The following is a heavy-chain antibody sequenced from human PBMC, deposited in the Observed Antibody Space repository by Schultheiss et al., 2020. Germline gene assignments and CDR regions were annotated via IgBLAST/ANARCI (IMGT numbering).Heavy chain of an antibody. CDR3: ARNFVVVTASQNFDY. V-gene: IGHV4-34*01. D-gene: IGHD2-21*02. J-gene: IGHJ4*02. CDR2: IYYSGST. Sequence: SETLSLTCAVYGGSFSGHYWSWIRQPPGKGLEWIGSIYYSGSTYYNPSLKSRVTISVDTSKNQFSLKLSSVTAADTAVYYCARNFVVVTASQNFDYWGQGTLVTVSS. CDR1: GGSFSGHY.